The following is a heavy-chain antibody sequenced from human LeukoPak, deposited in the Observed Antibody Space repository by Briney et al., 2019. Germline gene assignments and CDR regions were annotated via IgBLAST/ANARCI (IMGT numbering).Heavy chain of an antibody. Sequence: GGSLRLSCAASGFTFSSYEMNWVRQAPGKGLEWVSYISSSGITIYYADSVKGRFTISRDNAKNSLYLQMNSLRAEDTAVYYCARDPYSGSYGDYYYYYMDVWGKGTTVTISS. CDR2: ISSSGITI. J-gene: IGHJ6*03. D-gene: IGHD1-26*01. CDR3: ARDPYSGSYGDYYYYYMDV. CDR1: GFTFSSYE. V-gene: IGHV3-48*03.